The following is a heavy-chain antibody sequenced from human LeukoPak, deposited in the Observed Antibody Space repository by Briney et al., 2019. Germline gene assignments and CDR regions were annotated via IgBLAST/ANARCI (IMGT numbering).Heavy chain of an antibody. CDR3: ATDDYGDYVPVL. CDR2: ISYDGSNK. CDR1: GFTFSSYA. V-gene: IGHV3-30*04. Sequence: QPGGSLRLSCAASGFTFSSYAMHWVRQAPGKGLEWVAVISYDGSNKYYADSVKGRFTISRDNSKNTLYLQMNSLRAEDTAVYYCATDDYGDYVPVLWGQGTLVTVSS. D-gene: IGHD4-17*01. J-gene: IGHJ4*02.